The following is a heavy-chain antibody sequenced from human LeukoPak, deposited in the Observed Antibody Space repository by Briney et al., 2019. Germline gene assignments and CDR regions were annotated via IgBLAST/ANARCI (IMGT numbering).Heavy chain of an antibody. CDR2: ISGGGDRT. D-gene: IGHD2-8*01. V-gene: IGHV3-23*01. Sequence: GGSVRLSCAASGFAFSSYAMSWVRQAPGKGLEWVSAISGGGDRTFYADAVKARFTISRDDSSNTLFLQMNSLRADDAAVYYCAKESAYSPRGVSRLYHFDYWGQGILVTVSS. CDR3: AKESAYSPRGVSRLYHFDY. CDR1: GFAFSSYA. J-gene: IGHJ4*02.